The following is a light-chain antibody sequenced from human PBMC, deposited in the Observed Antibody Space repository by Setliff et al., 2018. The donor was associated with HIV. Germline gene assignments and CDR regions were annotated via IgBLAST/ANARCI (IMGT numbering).Light chain of an antibody. CDR1: SSDVGDYNY. V-gene: IGLV2-14*03. J-gene: IGLJ1*01. CDR2: DVS. Sequence: QSALTQPASVSGSPGQSITISCTGTSSDVGDYNYASWYQQHPGKAPKLMIYDVSNRPSGVSNRFSGSKSGNTASLTISGLQAEDEAYYYCSSYTSSNTYVFGTGTKV. CDR3: SSYTSSNTYV.